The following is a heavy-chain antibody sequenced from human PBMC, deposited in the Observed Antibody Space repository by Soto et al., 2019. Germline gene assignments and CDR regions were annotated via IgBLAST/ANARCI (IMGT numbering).Heavy chain of an antibody. CDR2: IDQGDSQT. CDR1: GSSFAGYW. CDR3: ARQRYDSDTGPNFQYYFDP. Sequence: GESLKISCTGSGSSFAGYWIPGVRQKPGKGLGGMGRIDQGDSQTYYRPSFRGHVTISVTKSITTVFLQWSSLRASDTAMYYCARQRYDSDTGPNFQYYFDPWGQGTPVTVSS. V-gene: IGHV5-10-1*01. D-gene: IGHD3-22*01. J-gene: IGHJ4*02.